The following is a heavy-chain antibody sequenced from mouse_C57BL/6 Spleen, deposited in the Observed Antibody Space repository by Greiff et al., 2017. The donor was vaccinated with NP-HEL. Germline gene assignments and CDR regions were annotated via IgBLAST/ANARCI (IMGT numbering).Heavy chain of an antibody. Sequence: QLQQSGPELVKPGASVKISCKASGYTFTDYYMNWVKQSHGKSLEWIGDINPNNGGTSYNQKFKGKATLTVDKSSSTAYMELRSLTSEDSAVYYCARRGYYGSSYGDYWGQGTTLTVSS. V-gene: IGHV1-26*01. J-gene: IGHJ2*01. CDR3: ARRGYYGSSYGDY. D-gene: IGHD1-1*01. CDR1: GYTFTDYY. CDR2: INPNNGGT.